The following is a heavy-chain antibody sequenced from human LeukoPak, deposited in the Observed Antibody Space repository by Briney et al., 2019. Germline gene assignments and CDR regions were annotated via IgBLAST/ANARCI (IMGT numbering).Heavy chain of an antibody. J-gene: IGHJ4*02. CDR3: ARALGWPYGDLGVDY. D-gene: IGHD4-17*01. CDR1: GCTFSSYP. V-gene: IGHV3-30*04. CDR2: ISYDGSNK. Sequence: GALRLSCAASGCTFSSYPMHWVRQAPGKGLEWVAVISYDGSNKYYADAVKGRVTISRDNSKNTLYLQMNRLRGEDTAVYYCARALGWPYGDLGVDYWGQGTLVTVSS.